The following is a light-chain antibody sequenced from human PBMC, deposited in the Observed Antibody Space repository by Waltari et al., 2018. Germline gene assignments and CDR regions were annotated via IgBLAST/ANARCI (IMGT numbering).Light chain of an antibody. V-gene: IGKV3-15*01. CDR3: QQYNNWPWT. CDR1: QSVSSN. J-gene: IGKJ1*01. CDR2: GAS. Sequence: EIVMTQSPATRSVSPGESATLPCRASQSVSSNLAWYQQKPGQAPRLPIYGASTRATGIPARFSGSGSGTEFTLTIRSLQSEDFAVYYCQQYNNWPWTFGQGTKVEIK.